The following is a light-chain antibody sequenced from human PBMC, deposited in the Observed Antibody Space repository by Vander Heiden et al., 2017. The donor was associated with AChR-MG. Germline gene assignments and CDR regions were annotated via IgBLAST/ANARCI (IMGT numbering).Light chain of an antibody. CDR3: SSYAGSNEDVV. CDR1: SSDVGGYNY. J-gene: IGLJ2*01. CDR2: EVS. V-gene: IGLV2-8*01. Sequence: QSALTQPPSASGSPGQSVTISCTGTSSDVGGYNYVPWYQQHPGKAPKLMIYEVSKRPSGVPDRFSGSKSGNTASLTVSGLQAEDEADYYCSSYAGSNEDVVFGGGTKLTVL.